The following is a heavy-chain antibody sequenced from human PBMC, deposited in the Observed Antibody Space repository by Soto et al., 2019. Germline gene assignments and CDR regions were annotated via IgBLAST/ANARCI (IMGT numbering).Heavy chain of an antibody. CDR2: ISYDGSNE. V-gene: IGHV3-30-3*01. D-gene: IGHD6-19*01. CDR3: AKGIAVAVTGY. CDR1: GFTFSDYA. J-gene: IGHJ4*02. Sequence: QVQLVESGGGVVQPGRSLRLSCAAAGFTFSDYAMHWVRQAPGKGLEWVAVISYDGSNEYLADSVKGRFTISRDNSKNTLYLQMNSLRAEDTAVYYCAKGIAVAVTGYWGQGTLVTVSS.